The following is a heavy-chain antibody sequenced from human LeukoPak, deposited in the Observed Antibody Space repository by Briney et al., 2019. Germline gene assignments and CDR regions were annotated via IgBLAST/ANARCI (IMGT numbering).Heavy chain of an antibody. D-gene: IGHD2-2*01. CDR2: INHSGST. CDR3: ARAVPAAIYYYYYMDV. Sequence: SETLSLTCAVYGGSFSGYYWSWIRQPPGKGLEWIGEINHSGSTNCNPSLKSRVTISVDTSKNQFSLKLSSVTAADTAVYYCARAVPAAIYYYYYMDVWGKGTTVTVSS. CDR1: GGSFSGYY. V-gene: IGHV4-34*01. J-gene: IGHJ6*03.